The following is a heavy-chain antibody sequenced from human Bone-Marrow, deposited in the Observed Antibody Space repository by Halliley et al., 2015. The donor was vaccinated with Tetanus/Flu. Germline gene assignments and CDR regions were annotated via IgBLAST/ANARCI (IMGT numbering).Heavy chain of an antibody. Sequence: WSWFIEYRGYTSYNPSLMSRATISLDTSKNELSLKERSVTAADTAVYYCARGPGGSPAWFDFWGQGTLVSVSS. D-gene: IGHD1-26*01. J-gene: IGHJ4*02. V-gene: IGHV4-31*02. CDR3: ARGPGGSPAWFDF. CDR2: IEYRGYT.